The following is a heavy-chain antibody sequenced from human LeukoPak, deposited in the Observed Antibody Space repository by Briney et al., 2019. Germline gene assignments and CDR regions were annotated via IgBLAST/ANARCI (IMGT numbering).Heavy chain of an antibody. CDR2: IYYSGSP. CDR1: SGSISSHY. D-gene: IGHD1-26*01. Sequence: PSETLSLTCTVSSGSISSHYWSWLRQPPGKGLEWIGYIYYSGSPNYNPSLKSRVTISVDTSKNQFSLKLSSVTAADTAVYYCARVSGSYEDYWGQGTLVTVSS. CDR3: ARVSGSYEDY. J-gene: IGHJ4*02. V-gene: IGHV4-59*11.